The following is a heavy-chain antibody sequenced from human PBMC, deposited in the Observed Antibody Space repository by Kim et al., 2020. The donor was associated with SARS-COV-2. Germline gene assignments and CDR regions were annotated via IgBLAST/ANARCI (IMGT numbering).Heavy chain of an antibody. CDR1: GFTFDDYA. CDR2: ICRDGGEI. CDR3: VRGQQWLIKN. V-gene: IGHV3-43*02. D-gene: IGHD6-19*01. J-gene: IGHJ4*02. Sequence: GGSLRLSCAASGFTFDDYAIQWVRQVPGKGLEWVSLICRDGGEIKYADSVKGRFTISRDNSKKSVYLQMNSLRSEDTALYYCVRGQQWLIKNWGQGTQVTVSS.